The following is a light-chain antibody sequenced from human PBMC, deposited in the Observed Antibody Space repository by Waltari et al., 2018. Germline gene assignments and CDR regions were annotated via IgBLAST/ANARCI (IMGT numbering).Light chain of an antibody. CDR3: SSYSDSNNLV. V-gene: IGLV2-8*01. CDR1: SGDVGGYPY. J-gene: IGLJ2*01. Sequence: QSALTHPPSASGSPGQSVTISCTGTSGDVGGYPYVPWYQQHPGRAPKLIIYEVNKRPSGVPGRFSGSKSGNTASLTVSGPQAEDEAEYYCSSYSDSNNLVFGGGTKLTVL. CDR2: EVN.